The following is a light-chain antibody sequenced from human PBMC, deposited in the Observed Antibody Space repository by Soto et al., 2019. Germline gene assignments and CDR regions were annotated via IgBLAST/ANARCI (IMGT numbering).Light chain of an antibody. CDR1: QSVSSY. V-gene: IGKV3-11*01. CDR3: QQRREWPRS. CDR2: DAS. Sequence: EIVLTQSPATLSLSPGERATLSCRASQSVSSYLAWYQQKPGQAPRLLISDASNRASGIPARFSGSGSGTDFILTGSSLELEDFAVYYCQQRREWPRSFGEGTKVE. J-gene: IGKJ4*01.